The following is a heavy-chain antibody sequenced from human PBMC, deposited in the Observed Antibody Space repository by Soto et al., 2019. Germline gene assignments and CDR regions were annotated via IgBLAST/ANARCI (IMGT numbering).Heavy chain of an antibody. J-gene: IGHJ4*02. CDR1: GFSLSTSGVG. CDR3: ALKGDGYRGFKY. V-gene: IGHV2-5*02. CDR2: IYWDDDK. Sequence: QITLKESGLTLVKPTQTLTLTCTLSGFSLSTSGVGVGWIRQPPGKALEWLALIYWDDDKRYSPFLKSRLTITKDTSKKQVVLTLTNMDPVDTATYYCALKGDGYRGFKYWGQGTLVTLSS. D-gene: IGHD5-12*01.